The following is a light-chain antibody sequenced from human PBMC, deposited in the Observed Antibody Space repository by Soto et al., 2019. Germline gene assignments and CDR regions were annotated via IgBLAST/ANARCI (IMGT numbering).Light chain of an antibody. Sequence: PCSAPGNITPLSGXXSQSVSSNYLAGYQQKPGQAPSLLIYGASSRATGIPDRFSGSGSGPAEDLILSRSELEAFLVNRCSDHGRCPILFGQGTRLEIK. CDR2: GAS. V-gene: IGKV3-20*01. CDR3: SDHGRCPIL. J-gene: IGKJ5*01. CDR1: QSVSSNY.